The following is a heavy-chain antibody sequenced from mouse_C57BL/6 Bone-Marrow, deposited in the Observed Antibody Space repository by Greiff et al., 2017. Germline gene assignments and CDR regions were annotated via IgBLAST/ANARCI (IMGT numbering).Heavy chain of an antibody. Sequence: EVKVVESGGGLVKPGGSLKLSCAASGFTFSSYTMSWVRQTPEKRLEWVATISGGGGNTYYPDSVKGRFTISRDNAKNTLYLQMSSLRSAYTALYYCERQDLLLQRYFDYWGQGTTLTGSS. J-gene: IGHJ2*01. D-gene: IGHD1-1*01. CDR1: GFTFSSYT. CDR2: ISGGGGNT. CDR3: ERQDLLLQRYFDY. V-gene: IGHV5-9*01.